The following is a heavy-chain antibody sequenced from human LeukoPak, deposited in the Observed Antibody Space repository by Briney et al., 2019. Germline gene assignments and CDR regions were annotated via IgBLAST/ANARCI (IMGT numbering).Heavy chain of an antibody. CDR1: GFTFSSYA. D-gene: IGHD5-12*01. CDR3: VKTPSGYDWLPFDY. V-gene: IGHV3-64D*06. J-gene: IGHJ4*02. CDR2: ISSNGGST. Sequence: GGCLRLSCSASGFTFSSYAMHWVRQAPGKGLEYVSAISSNGGSTYYADSVKGRFTISRDNSKNTLYLQMSSLRAEDTAVYYCVKTPSGYDWLPFDYWGQGTLDTVSS.